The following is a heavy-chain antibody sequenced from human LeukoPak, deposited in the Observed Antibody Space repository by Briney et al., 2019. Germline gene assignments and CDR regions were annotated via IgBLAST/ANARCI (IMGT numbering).Heavy chain of an antibody. CDR2: IIPIFGTA. V-gene: IGHV1-69*13. CDR3: ARVGVYSGSYYLSLTPDHDAFDI. J-gene: IGHJ3*02. Sequence: SVKVSCKASGGTFSSYAISWVRQAPGRGLEWMGGIIPIFGTANYAQKFQGRVTITADESTSTAYMELSSLRSEDTAVYYCARVGVYSGSYYLSLTPDHDAFDIWGQGTMVTVSS. CDR1: GGTFSSYA. D-gene: IGHD1-26*01.